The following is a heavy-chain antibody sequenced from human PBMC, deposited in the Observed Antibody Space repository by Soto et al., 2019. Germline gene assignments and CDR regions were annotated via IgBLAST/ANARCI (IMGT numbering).Heavy chain of an antibody. CDR2: IVVGSGNT. CDR1: GFTFTSSA. J-gene: IGHJ4*02. D-gene: IGHD2-15*01. V-gene: IGHV1-58*01. Sequence: SVKVSCKASGFTFTSSAVQWVRQARGQRLEWIGWIVVGSGNTNYAQKFQERVTITRDMSTSTAYMELSSLRSEDTAVYYCAADGAGLYYFDYWGQGTLVTVSS. CDR3: AADGAGLYYFDY.